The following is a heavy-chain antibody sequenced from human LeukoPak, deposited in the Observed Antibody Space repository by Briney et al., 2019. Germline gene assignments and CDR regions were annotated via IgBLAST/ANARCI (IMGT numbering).Heavy chain of an antibody. CDR2: IYYSGST. D-gene: IGHD5-18*01. CDR3: AGHVKLIAMVGFDY. CDR1: GGSISSSSYY. V-gene: IGHV4-39*01. J-gene: IGHJ4*02. Sequence: SETLSLTCTVSGGSISSSSYYWGWIRQPPGKGLEWIGSIYYSGSTYYNPSLKSRVPISVDTSKRQFSLKLSSVTAADTAVYYCAGHVKLIAMVGFDYWGQGTLVTVSS.